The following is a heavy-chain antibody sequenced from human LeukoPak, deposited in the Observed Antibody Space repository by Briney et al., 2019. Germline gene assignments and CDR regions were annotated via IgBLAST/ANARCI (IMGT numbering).Heavy chain of an antibody. CDR3: ARGRLGRQHASFFDS. Sequence: SETLSLTCSVSDGSMGTYYWGWIRQPPGKGLEWIGYIYYSGSTTYNPSLKSRVTVSVDTSKNQFSLKLTSMTAADRAVYYCARGRLGRQHASFFDSWGQGTLVTVSS. CDR2: IYYSGST. CDR1: DGSMGTYY. D-gene: IGHD2-2*01. V-gene: IGHV4-59*08. J-gene: IGHJ4*02.